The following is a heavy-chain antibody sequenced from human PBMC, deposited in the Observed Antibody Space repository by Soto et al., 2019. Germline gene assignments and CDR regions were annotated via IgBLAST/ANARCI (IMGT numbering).Heavy chain of an antibody. CDR3: ARTPVIVGPYDTFDI. CDR2: IYPGDSDT. D-gene: IGHD1-26*01. Sequence: GESLKISCHGSGYRFASYWIGWVRQMPGKGLEWMGIIYPGDSDTRYSPSFQGHVTISADKSISTAYLQWSSLKASDTAMYYCARTPVIVGPYDTFDIWGPGTMVTVSS. CDR1: GYRFASYW. V-gene: IGHV5-51*01. J-gene: IGHJ3*02.